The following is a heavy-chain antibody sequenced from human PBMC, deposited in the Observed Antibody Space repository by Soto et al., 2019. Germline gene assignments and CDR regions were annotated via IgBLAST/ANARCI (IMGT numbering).Heavy chain of an antibody. CDR1: GGTITRGDHF. CDR2: IYYSGST. V-gene: IGHV4-30-4*01. J-gene: IGHJ6*02. D-gene: IGHD5-18*01. CDR3: GRGQTAIDV. Sequence: SETLSLTCSVSGGTITRGDHFWSWVRQSPGKGLEWLGYIYYSGSTYYNPSLKGRVMMTIDTSKHQFSLNLSSVTAADTAVFYCGRGQTAIDVWGQGTTVS.